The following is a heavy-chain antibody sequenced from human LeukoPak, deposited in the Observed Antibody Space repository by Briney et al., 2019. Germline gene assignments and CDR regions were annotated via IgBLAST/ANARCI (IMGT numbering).Heavy chain of an antibody. J-gene: IGHJ6*03. CDR2: ISPYNGNT. V-gene: IGHV1-18*01. CDR1: GYTFTNYD. D-gene: IGHD6-6*01. Sequence: ASVKVSCKASGYTFTNYDISLVRQAPGQGLEWMGWISPYNGNTNYAQKFQGRVTMTTHTSTSTAYMELRSLRSDDTAVYYCATDHRQSSSSSYYYYMDVWGTGTTVTVSS. CDR3: ATDHRQSSSSSYYYYMDV.